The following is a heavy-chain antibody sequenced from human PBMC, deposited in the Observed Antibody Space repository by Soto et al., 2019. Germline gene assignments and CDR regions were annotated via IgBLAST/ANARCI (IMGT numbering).Heavy chain of an antibody. CDR1: GGSMSSGGYY. J-gene: IGHJ3*02. Sequence: QVQLQESGPGLVKPSQTLSLTCSVSGGSMSSGGYYWSWIRQHPGKGLEWVGYIYYCGSTYYNPFPKSRLTISVARCKKQFSLKVRSVTVAYAAVYYCARTYYGSESFAFDIWGQWTMVTVSS. CDR2: IYYCGST. D-gene: IGHD3-10*01. CDR3: ARTYYGSESFAFDI. V-gene: IGHV4-31*03.